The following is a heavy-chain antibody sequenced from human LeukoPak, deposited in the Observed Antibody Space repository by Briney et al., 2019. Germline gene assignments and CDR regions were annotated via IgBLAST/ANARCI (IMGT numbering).Heavy chain of an antibody. V-gene: IGHV4-4*02. J-gene: IGHJ4*02. Sequence: PGGSLRLSCAASGFTFSSYSMNWVRQPPGKGLEWIGEIYHSGSTNYNPSLKSRVTISVDRSKNQFSLKLSSVTAADTAVYYCARTDYGDYNKIDYWGQGTLVTVSS. CDR1: GFTFSSYSM. CDR2: IYHSGST. CDR3: ARTDYGDYNKIDY. D-gene: IGHD4-17*01.